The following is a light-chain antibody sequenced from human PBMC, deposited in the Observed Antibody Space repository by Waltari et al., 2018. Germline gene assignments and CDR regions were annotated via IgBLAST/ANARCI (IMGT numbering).Light chain of an antibody. V-gene: IGLV2-23*02. CDR3: CSYTGAGTL. CDR1: NSDIGSYTL. Sequence: QSALTQPASVSGSPGQSITISCTGTNSDIGSYTLVSWYQQQPGRAPKLIIFEVSKRPSGFSIRFSGSRSHNTASLTISGLQAEDEADYYCCSYTGAGTLFGGGTKLTVL. J-gene: IGLJ3*02. CDR2: EVS.